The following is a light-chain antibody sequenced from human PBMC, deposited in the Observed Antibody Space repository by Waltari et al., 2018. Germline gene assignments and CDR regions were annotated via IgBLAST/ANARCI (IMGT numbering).Light chain of an antibody. J-gene: IGKJ4*01. CDR1: QSISNF. Sequence: DIQMTQSPSSLSASVGDRVTVTCRASQSISNFLNWNQHKPGKAPKLLIYAASTLQSGVPSRFSGSGSGTDFTLTISSLEPEDSAVYYCQQRNNWPLSFGGGTKVEIK. V-gene: IGKV1-39*01. CDR3: QQRNNWPLS. CDR2: AAS.